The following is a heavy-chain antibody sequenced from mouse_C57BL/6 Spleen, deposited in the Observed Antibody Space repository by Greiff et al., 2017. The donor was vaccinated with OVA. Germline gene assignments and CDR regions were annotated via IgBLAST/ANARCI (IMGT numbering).Heavy chain of an antibody. CDR1: GFTFSDYY. Sequence: DVKLVESGGGLVQPGGSLKLSCAASGFTFSDYYMYWVRQTPEKRLEWVAYISNGGGSTYYPDTVKGRFTISRDNAKNTLYLQMSRLKSEDTAMYYCARQNDGYFYYFDYWGQGTTLTVSS. CDR2: ISNGGGST. V-gene: IGHV5-12*01. CDR3: ARQNDGYFYYFDY. J-gene: IGHJ2*01. D-gene: IGHD2-3*01.